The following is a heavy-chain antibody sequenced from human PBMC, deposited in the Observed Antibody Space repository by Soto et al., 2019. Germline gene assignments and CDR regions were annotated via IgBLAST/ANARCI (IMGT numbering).Heavy chain of an antibody. V-gene: IGHV4-4*07. D-gene: IGHD4-17*01. CDR2: IYTSGST. CDR3: ASGTTPYYYYGMDV. Sequence: SETLSLTCTVSGGSISSYYWSWIRQPAGKGLEWIGRIYTSGSTNYNPSLKSRVTMSVDTSKNQFSLKLSSVTAADTAVYYCASGTTPYYYYGMDVWGQGTTVTVSS. CDR1: GGSISSYY. J-gene: IGHJ6*02.